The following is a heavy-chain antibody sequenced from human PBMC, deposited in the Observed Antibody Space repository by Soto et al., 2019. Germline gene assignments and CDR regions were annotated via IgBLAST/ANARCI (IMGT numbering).Heavy chain of an antibody. CDR2: IIPILGIA. CDR1: GGTFSSYT. J-gene: IGHJ4*02. V-gene: IGHV1-69*02. D-gene: IGHD2-2*01. CDR3: AEDSSSTSCPLAFDY. Sequence: SVKVSCKASGGTFSSYTISWVRQAPGQGLEWMGRIIPILGIANYAQKFQGRVTITADKSTSTAYMELSSLRSEDTAVYYCAEDSSSTSCPLAFDYWGQGTLVTVSS.